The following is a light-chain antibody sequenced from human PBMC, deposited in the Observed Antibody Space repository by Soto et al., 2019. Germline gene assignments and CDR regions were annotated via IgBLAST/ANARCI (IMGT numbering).Light chain of an antibody. Sequence: DIQMTQSPSSLSASVGDRVTITCRASQGITNDLGWYQQEPGKAPKRLIYAASSLQSGVPSRFSGSRSGTEFTLTISSLQPEDSATYYCLQHNSFPWTFGQGTKVEIK. CDR1: QGITND. CDR3: LQHNSFPWT. V-gene: IGKV1-17*01. CDR2: AAS. J-gene: IGKJ1*01.